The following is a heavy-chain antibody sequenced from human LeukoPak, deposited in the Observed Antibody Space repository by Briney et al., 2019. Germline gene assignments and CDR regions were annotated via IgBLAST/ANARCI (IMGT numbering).Heavy chain of an antibody. CDR2: MNPNSGNT. CDR3: ARGRVVVVPAAMWGIDP. D-gene: IGHD2-2*01. V-gene: IGHV1-8*01. Sequence: VASVKVSCKASGYTFTSYDINWVRQATGQGLEWMGWMNPNSGNTGYAQKFQGRVTMTRNTSISTAYMELSSLRSEDTAVYYCARGRVVVVPAAMWGIDPWGQGTLVTVSS. CDR1: GYTFTSYD. J-gene: IGHJ5*02.